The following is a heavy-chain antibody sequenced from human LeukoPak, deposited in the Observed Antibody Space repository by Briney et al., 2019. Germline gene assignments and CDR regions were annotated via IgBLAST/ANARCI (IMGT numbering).Heavy chain of an antibody. V-gene: IGHV3-74*01. CDR1: GFTFSKYR. Sequence: GGSLRLSCAASGFTFSKYRMHWVRQAPGKGLVWVSRINSDGSSTNYAASVEGRFTITRDNDKNTLYLQMNSLRVEDTAVYYCASSSSGFNWFDRWGQGTLVTVSS. CDR3: ASSSSGFNWFDR. J-gene: IGHJ5*02. CDR2: INSDGSST. D-gene: IGHD6-25*01.